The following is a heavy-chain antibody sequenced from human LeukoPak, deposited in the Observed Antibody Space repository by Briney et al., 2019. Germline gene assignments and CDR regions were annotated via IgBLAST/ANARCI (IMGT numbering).Heavy chain of an antibody. CDR1: GYTFTGYY. CDR3: ARVVPAAQDAFDI. Sequence: GASVKVSCKASGYTFTGYYMHWVRQAPGQGLEWMGWINPNSGGTNYAQKFQGRVTMTRDTSISTAYMELSSLRSEDTAVYYCARVVPAAQDAFDIWGQGTMVTVSS. D-gene: IGHD2-2*01. CDR2: INPNSGGT. V-gene: IGHV1-2*02. J-gene: IGHJ3*02.